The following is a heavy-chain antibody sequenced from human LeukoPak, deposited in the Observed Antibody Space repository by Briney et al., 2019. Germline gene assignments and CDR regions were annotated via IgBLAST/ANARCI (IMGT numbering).Heavy chain of an antibody. CDR3: TRAAEEYYFDY. Sequence: GGSLRLSCAASGFTFSNAWMSWVRQAPGKGLEWVGFIRSKAYGGTTEYAASVKGRFTISRDDSKSIAYLQMNSLKTEDTAVYYCTRAAEEYYFDYWGQGTLVTVSS. CDR2: IRSKAYGGTT. J-gene: IGHJ4*02. V-gene: IGHV3-49*04. D-gene: IGHD3-10*01. CDR1: GFTFSNAW.